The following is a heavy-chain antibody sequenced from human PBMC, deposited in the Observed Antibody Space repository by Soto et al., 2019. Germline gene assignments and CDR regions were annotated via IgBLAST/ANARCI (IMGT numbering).Heavy chain of an antibody. Sequence: QLQLRESGPGLVKPSETLSLTCTVSGGSISGGVGGLYYWSWIRQPPGKGLEWIGYIYDSGSTYYNPSLKSRVTISVDTSKIQFSLRLSSVTAADAAVYYCPREVIPLTTDWYFDLWGRGTLVTVSS. D-gene: IGHD4-17*01. J-gene: IGHJ2*01. CDR2: IYDSGST. CDR3: PREVIPLTTDWYFDL. CDR1: GGSISGGVGGLYY. V-gene: IGHV4-30-4*01.